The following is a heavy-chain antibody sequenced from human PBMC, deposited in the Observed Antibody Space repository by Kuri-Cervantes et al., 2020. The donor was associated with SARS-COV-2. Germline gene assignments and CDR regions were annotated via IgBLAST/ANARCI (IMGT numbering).Heavy chain of an antibody. V-gene: IGHV4-59*12. Sequence: SEPLSLTFPVSGGSISSYYWSWIRQPPGRGLEWIGYIYYRGSTNYNPSLKSRVTISVDTSKNQFSLKLSSVTAADTAGYDCARGDYSPRAFDIWGQGTMVTVSS. CDR3: ARGDYSPRAFDI. CDR1: GGSISSYY. CDR2: IYYRGST. D-gene: IGHD3-10*01. J-gene: IGHJ3*02.